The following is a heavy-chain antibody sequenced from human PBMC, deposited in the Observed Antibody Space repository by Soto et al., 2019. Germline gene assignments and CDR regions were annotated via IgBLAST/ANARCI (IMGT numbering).Heavy chain of an antibody. CDR3: AKGPEQLVHGVFDY. V-gene: IGHV3-23*01. J-gene: IGHJ4*02. Sequence: EVQLLESGGGLVQPGGSLRLSCAASGFTLGTYVMSWVRQAPGKGLEWVSGIDSGGGGTYYADSVKGRFTISRDNSKNTLSLQMYGLRAEDTAVFYCAKGPEQLVHGVFDYWGQGTLVNVSS. CDR2: IDSGGGGT. CDR1: GFTLGTYV. D-gene: IGHD6-6*01.